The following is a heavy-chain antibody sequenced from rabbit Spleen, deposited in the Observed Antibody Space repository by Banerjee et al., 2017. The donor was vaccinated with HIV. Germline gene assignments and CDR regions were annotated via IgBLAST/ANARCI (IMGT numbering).Heavy chain of an antibody. J-gene: IGHJ6*01. V-gene: IGHV1S40*01. CDR3: ARDTGTSFSTYGMDL. Sequence: VESGGGLVKPGASLTLTCTASGFSFNSGYDMCWVRQAPGKGLEWVACAVAGSSGSAYSATWAKGRFTISRTSSTTVTLQMTSLTAADTATYFCARDTGTSFSTYGMDLWGPGTLVTVS. CDR1: GFSFNSGYD. CDR2: AVAGSSGSA. D-gene: IGHD8-1*01.